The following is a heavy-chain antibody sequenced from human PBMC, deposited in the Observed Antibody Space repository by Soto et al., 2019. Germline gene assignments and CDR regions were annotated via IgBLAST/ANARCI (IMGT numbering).Heavy chain of an antibody. CDR3: PRDREMATISYSYYYGMAV. CDR2: LVPIFGTA. D-gene: IGHD5-12*01. CDR1: GGTFSSYA. J-gene: IGHJ6*02. Sequence: QVQLVQSGAEVKKPGSSVKVSCKASGGTFSSYAISWVRQAPGQGLEWMGGLVPIFGTANYAQKFQGRVTITADESTSTASMELSSLTSEDTAVYYCPRDREMATISYSYYYGMAVGGQGTTVTVSS. V-gene: IGHV1-69*01.